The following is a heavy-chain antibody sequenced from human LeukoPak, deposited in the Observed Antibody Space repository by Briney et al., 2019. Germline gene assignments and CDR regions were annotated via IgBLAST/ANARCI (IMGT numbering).Heavy chain of an antibody. V-gene: IGHV1-2*04. CDR3: ARATGWHEDWFDP. Sequence: ASVKVSCKAPGYTFTGSYMHWVRQAPGQGLEWMGWINPNSGGTNYAQKFQGWATMTRDTSISTAYMELSRLRSDDTAVYYCARATGWHEDWFDPWGQGTLVTVSS. J-gene: IGHJ5*02. CDR2: INPNSGGT. D-gene: IGHD1-1*01. CDR1: GYTFTGSY.